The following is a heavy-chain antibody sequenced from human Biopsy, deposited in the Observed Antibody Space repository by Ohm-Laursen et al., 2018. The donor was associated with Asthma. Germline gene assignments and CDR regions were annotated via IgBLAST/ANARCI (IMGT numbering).Heavy chain of an antibody. CDR3: ARPSPNRDILYYYYHMDV. D-gene: IGHD3-3*02. V-gene: IGHV1-69*06. Sequence: SSVNVSCKAPGGTFSNFAISWVRQAPGQGLEWLGGIMTVFGTTKYAQRFQGRVTIPADIFPRTVYMELSGLRFDDTAIYYCARPSPNRDILYYYYHMDVWGQGTTVIVSS. J-gene: IGHJ6*02. CDR1: GGTFSNFA. CDR2: IMTVFGTT.